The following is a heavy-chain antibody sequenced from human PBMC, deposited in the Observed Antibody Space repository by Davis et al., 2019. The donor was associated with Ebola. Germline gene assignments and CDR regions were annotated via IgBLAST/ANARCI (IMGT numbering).Heavy chain of an antibody. CDR2: IWFDGRNA. CDR1: GLTFSRYG. Sequence: GESLKISCVASGLTFSRYGMHWVRQTPGKGLEWVAFIWFDGRNAHYIDSVKGRFNIFRDNSKNTLYLQMNSLRAEDTAVYYCARTSTRLDVWGQGTTVTVSS. J-gene: IGHJ6*02. CDR3: ARTSTRLDV. V-gene: IGHV3-33*03.